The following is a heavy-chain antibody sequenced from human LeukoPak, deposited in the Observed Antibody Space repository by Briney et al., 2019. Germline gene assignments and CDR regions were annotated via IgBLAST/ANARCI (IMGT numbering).Heavy chain of an antibody. J-gene: IGHJ4*02. CDR3: ARLADTTVANYYLDY. Sequence: SETLSLTCTVPGGSISNYFWSWIRQPPGEGLEWIGYIFISGGTNYNPSLKSRVTMSEDRSKNQFSLELSSVTAADTAVYYCARLADTTVANYYLDYWGQGTLVTVSS. D-gene: IGHD1-26*01. CDR2: IFISGGT. V-gene: IGHV4-4*09. CDR1: GGSISNYF.